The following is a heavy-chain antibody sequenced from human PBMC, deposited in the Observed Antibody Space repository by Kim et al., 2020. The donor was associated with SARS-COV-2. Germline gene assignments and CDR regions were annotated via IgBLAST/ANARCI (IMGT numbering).Heavy chain of an antibody. D-gene: IGHD3-10*01. J-gene: IGHJ5*02. V-gene: IGHV4-39*07. CDR3: ARDREVLGTMTPNWFDP. CDR1: GGSISSSSYY. CDR2: IYYSGST. Sequence: SETLSLTCTVSGGSISSSSYYWGWIRQPPGKGLEWIGSIYYSGSTYYNPSLKSRVTISVDTSKNQFSLKLSSVTAADTAVYYCARDREVLGTMTPNWFDPWGQGTLVTVSS.